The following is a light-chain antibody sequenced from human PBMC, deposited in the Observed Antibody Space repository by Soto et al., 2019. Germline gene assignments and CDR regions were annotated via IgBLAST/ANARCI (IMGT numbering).Light chain of an antibody. CDR2: RNN. Sequence: QSVLTQPPSASQTPGQRVTISCSGTSSNIGSNYVSWYQQLPGMAPKLLIYRNNQRPSGVPDRFSGSKSGTSASLAISGLRSEDEADYYCASRDDNLSGHWMFGGGTKLTVL. V-gene: IGLV1-47*01. CDR3: ASRDDNLSGHWM. J-gene: IGLJ3*02. CDR1: SSNIGSNY.